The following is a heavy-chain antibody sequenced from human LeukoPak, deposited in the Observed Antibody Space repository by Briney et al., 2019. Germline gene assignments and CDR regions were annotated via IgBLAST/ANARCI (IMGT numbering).Heavy chain of an antibody. CDR3: ARYYYDSSGYYHPFDY. Sequence: GGSLRLSCAASGFTFDDYGMTWVRQAPGKGLERVSGINWNGGATNYADSVQGRFTISRDNAKNSLYLQMNSLRAEDTAFYYCARYYYDSSGYYHPFDYWGQGTLVTVSS. D-gene: IGHD3-22*01. J-gene: IGHJ4*02. V-gene: IGHV3-20*04. CDR2: INWNGGAT. CDR1: GFTFDDYG.